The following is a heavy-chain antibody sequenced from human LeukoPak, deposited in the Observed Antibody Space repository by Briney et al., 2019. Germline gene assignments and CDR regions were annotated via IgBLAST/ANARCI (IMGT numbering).Heavy chain of an antibody. Sequence: GGSLRLSCAASGFTFSSYWMHWVRQAPGKGLVWVSHINSDGSWTSYADSVKGRFTISKDNAKNTVYLQMNNLRAEDTAVYYCVSFNEAYWGRGTLVTVSS. J-gene: IGHJ4*02. CDR3: VSFNEAY. CDR1: GFTFSSYW. V-gene: IGHV3-74*01. CDR2: INSDGSWT.